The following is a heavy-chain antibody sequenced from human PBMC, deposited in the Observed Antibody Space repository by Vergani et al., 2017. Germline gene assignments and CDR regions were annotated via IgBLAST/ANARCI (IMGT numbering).Heavy chain of an antibody. CDR2: IYYSGST. V-gene: IGHV4-34*01. Sequence: QVQLQQWGAGLLKPSETLSLTCAVYGGSFSGYYWGWIRQPPGKGLEWIGSIYYSGSTYYNPSLKSRVTISVDTSKNQFSLKLSSVTAADTAVYYCARHSWYYYGSGHFDYWGQGTLVTVSS. CDR1: GGSFSGYY. J-gene: IGHJ4*02. CDR3: ARHSWYYYGSGHFDY. D-gene: IGHD3-10*01.